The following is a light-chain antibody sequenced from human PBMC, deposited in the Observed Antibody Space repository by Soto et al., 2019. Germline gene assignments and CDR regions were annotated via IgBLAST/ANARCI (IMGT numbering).Light chain of an antibody. CDR3: QQYDNQPLS. V-gene: IGKV1-5*01. Sequence: DIQMTQSPSTLSASVGDRVTITCRASQSISSWLAWYQQKPGKAPKLLIYDAANLEIGVPSRFSGSGSATDFTFTISSLQPEDIATYYCQQYDNQPLSFGGGTKVDIK. CDR2: DAA. CDR1: QSISSW. J-gene: IGKJ4*01.